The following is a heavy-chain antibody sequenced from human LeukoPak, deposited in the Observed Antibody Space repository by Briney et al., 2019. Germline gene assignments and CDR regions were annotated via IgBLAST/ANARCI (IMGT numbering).Heavy chain of an antibody. CDR2: TKNKANSYTT. CDR1: GFTLSDYY. V-gene: IGHV3-72*01. D-gene: IGHD4-17*01. Sequence: GGSLRLSCEASGFTLSDYYMDWVRQAPGRGLEWVGRTKNKANSYTTEYAASVKGRFTISRDDSKNSLYLQLNSLKIEDTAVYYCARGKDYGLGYWGQGTLVTVSS. J-gene: IGHJ4*02. CDR3: ARGKDYGLGY.